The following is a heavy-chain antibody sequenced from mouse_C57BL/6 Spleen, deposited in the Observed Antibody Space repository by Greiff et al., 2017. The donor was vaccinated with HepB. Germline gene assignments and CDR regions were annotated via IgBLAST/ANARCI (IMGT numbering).Heavy chain of an antibody. V-gene: IGHV1-39*01. CDR3: ARDYGSSYVPYFDY. CDR1: GYSFTDYN. D-gene: IGHD1-1*01. J-gene: IGHJ2*01. Sequence: EVQVVESGPELVKPGASVKISCKASGYSFTDYNMNWVKQSNGKSLEWIGVINPNYGTTSYNQKFKGKATLTVDQSSSTAYMQLNSLTSEDSAVYYCARDYGSSYVPYFDYWGQGTTLTVSS. CDR2: INPNYGTT.